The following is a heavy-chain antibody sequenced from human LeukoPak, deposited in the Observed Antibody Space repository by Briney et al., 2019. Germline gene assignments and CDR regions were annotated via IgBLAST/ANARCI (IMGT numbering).Heavy chain of an antibody. J-gene: IGHJ6*04. CDR2: ISYDGTNK. D-gene: IGHD3-10*02. CDR3: AELGITMIGGV. Sequence: GSLRLSCAASGFTFSSHAMHWVRQAPGKGLEWVAVISYDGTNKYYADSVKGRFTISRDNAKNSLYLQMNSLRAEDTAVYYCAELGITMIGGVWGKGTTVTISS. CDR1: GFTFSSHA. V-gene: IGHV3-30*04.